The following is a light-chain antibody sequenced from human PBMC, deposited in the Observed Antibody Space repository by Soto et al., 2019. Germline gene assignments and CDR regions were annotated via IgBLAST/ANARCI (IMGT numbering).Light chain of an antibody. CDR1: QSLLHSNGYNY. CDR3: MQALQTPPT. CDR2: LGS. Sequence: DMVMTQSPLSLPVTPGEPASISCRAGQSLLHSNGYNYLDWYLQKPGQSPQLLIYLGSNRASGVPDRFSGSGSGTDFTLKISRVEAEDVGVYYCMQALQTPPTFGQGTKVDIK. V-gene: IGKV2-28*01. J-gene: IGKJ1*01.